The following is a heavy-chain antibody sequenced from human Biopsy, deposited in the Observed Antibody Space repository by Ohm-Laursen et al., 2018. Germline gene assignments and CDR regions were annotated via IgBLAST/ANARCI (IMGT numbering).Heavy chain of an antibody. CDR2: IHGDERSA. Sequence: SLRLSCSASGFTFSRSVMHWVRQAPGKRLMWVSRIHGDERSATYAEPVKGRFTISRDNAKNTLHLQMNSLRAEDTAVYYCTGDSGGLGDYWGQGTLVAVSS. J-gene: IGHJ4*02. CDR3: TGDSGGLGDY. D-gene: IGHD2-8*02. CDR1: GFTFSRSV. V-gene: IGHV3-74*03.